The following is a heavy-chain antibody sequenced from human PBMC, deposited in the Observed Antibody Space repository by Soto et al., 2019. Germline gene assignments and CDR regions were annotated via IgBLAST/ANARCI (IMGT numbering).Heavy chain of an antibody. CDR2: FSGGGGGT. CDR1: GFTLGVYG. Sequence: EVQLLQSGGGLVQPGGSLRLSCAVSGFTLGVYGVTWVRQTPTKGLEWVAGFSGGGGGTFYADSVKGRFTISRDSSTAYLQMNSLRSEDTAVYFCTRWNGYGDSWGQGTLVSVSS. CDR3: TRWNGYGDS. J-gene: IGHJ4*02. D-gene: IGHD1-1*01. V-gene: IGHV3-23*01.